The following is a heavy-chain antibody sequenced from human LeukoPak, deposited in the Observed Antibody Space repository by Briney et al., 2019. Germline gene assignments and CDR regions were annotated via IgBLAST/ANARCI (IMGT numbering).Heavy chain of an antibody. CDR1: GFTFSNAW. J-gene: IGHJ5*02. CDR2: IKSKTEGVTT. V-gene: IGHV3-15*01. CDR3: TTHLGYSSSSS. Sequence: GRSLRPSCAASGFTFSNAWISCVRHDPRKWMEWVGRIKSKTEGVTTDYAAPVKGRFTISRDNSKNTLYLQMNSLKTENTAVYYCTTHLGYSSSSSCGQGTLVTVSS. D-gene: IGHD6-6*01.